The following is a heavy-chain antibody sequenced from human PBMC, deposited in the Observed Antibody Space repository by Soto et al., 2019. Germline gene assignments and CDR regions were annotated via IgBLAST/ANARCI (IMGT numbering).Heavy chain of an antibody. CDR1: GFTFDDYA. D-gene: IGHD6-13*01. CDR3: AKGGYSSFYYYMDV. Sequence: DVQLVESGGGLVQPGRSLRLSCAASGFTFDDYAMHWVRQAPGKGLEWVSGISWNSGSIGYADSVKGRFTISRDNAKNPLYLQMNSLRAEDTALYYCAKGGYSSFYYYMDVWGQGTTVTVSS. CDR2: ISWNSGSI. V-gene: IGHV3-9*01. J-gene: IGHJ6*03.